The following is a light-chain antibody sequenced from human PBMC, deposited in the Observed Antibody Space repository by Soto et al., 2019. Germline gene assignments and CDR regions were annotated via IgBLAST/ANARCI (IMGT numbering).Light chain of an antibody. CDR2: AGS. Sequence: DIQMTQSPSSLSASVGDRVTITCRASQVIDNYLAWYQQQPGKVPRLLIYAGSVLQAGVPPGFTGSGSGTDLTITISSLQAEDVATYFCQKYNSAPWTFGQGTKVEIK. CDR1: QVIDNY. J-gene: IGKJ1*01. V-gene: IGKV1-27*01. CDR3: QKYNSAPWT.